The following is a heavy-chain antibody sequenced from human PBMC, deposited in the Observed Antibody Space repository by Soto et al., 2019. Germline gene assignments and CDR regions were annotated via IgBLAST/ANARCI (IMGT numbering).Heavy chain of an antibody. CDR1: GGTFSSYA. V-gene: IGHV1-69*01. CDR3: ARDPSYYGDYDGDYYGMDV. Sequence: QVQLVQSGAEVKKPGSSVKVSCKASGGTFSSYAISWVRQAPGQGLDWMRGVIPIFGTANYAQKFQGRVTITADESTSTAYMELSSLRSEDTAVYYCARDPSYYGDYDGDYYGMDVWGQGTTVTVSS. D-gene: IGHD4-17*01. CDR2: VIPIFGTA. J-gene: IGHJ6*02.